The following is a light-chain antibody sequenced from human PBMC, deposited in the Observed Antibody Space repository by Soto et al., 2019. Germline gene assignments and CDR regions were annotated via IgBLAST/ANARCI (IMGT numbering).Light chain of an antibody. J-gene: IGLJ1*01. CDR1: SSDVGGYDY. V-gene: IGLV2-14*03. Sequence: QSALTQPASVSGSPGQSIIISCTGTSSDVGGYDYVSWYQHHPGKAPKLIICDVSDRPSGVSNRFSGSKSGNMASLTISGLQAEDEGDYYCSSYTTSSTPCVFGTGTKLTVL. CDR3: SSYTTSSTPCV. CDR2: DVS.